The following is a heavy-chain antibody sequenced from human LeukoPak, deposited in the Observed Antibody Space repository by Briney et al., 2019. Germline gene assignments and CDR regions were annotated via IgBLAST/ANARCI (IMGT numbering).Heavy chain of an antibody. CDR1: GGSISSYY. V-gene: IGHV4-59*01. J-gene: IGHJ3*02. Sequence: SETLSLTCTVSGGSISSYYWSWIRQPPGKGLEWIGYIYYSGSTNYNPSLKSRVTISVDTSKNQFSLKLSSVTAADTAVYYCAREVLSSGWYDAFDIWGQGTWSPSLQ. D-gene: IGHD6-19*01. CDR3: AREVLSSGWYDAFDI. CDR2: IYYSGST.